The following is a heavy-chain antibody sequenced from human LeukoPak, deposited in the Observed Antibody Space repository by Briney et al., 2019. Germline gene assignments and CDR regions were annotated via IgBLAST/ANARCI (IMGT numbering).Heavy chain of an antibody. CDR3: ARVFLPQDYDFWSGYLYYFDY. V-gene: IGHV1-2*02. J-gene: IGHJ4*02. CDR1: GYTFTGYY. CDR2: INPNSGGT. Sequence: GASVKVSCKASGYTFTGYYMHWVRQAPGQGLELMGWINPNSGGTNYAQKFQGRVTMTRDTSISTAYMELSRLRSDDTAVYYCARVFLPQDYDFWSGYLYYFDYWGQGTLVTVSS. D-gene: IGHD3-3*01.